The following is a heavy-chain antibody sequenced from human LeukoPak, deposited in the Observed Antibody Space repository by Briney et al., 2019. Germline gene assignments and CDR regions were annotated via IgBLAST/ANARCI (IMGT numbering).Heavy chain of an antibody. J-gene: IGHJ5*02. Sequence: SETLSLTCTVSGDSISSSTYYWSWIRQPPGKGLEWIGYIHYTGSANYNPSLKSRVTISEDTSKNQFSQKLSSVTAADTAVYYCARYNFDSSGYYRRWFDPWGQGTLVTVSS. CDR3: ARYNFDSSGYYRRWFDP. V-gene: IGHV4-61*05. D-gene: IGHD3-22*01. CDR2: IHYTGSA. CDR1: GDSISSSTYY.